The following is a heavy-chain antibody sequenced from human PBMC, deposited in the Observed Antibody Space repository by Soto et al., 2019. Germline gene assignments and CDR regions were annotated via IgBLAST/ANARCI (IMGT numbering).Heavy chain of an antibody. Sequence: ASVKVSCKASGGTFSSYAISWVRQAPGQGREWMGGIIPIFGTANYAQKFQGRVTITADESTSTAYMELSSLRSEDTAVYYCARENWSMDYDFWSGYYYGMDVWGQGXTVTVSS. V-gene: IGHV1-69*13. D-gene: IGHD3-3*01. CDR1: GGTFSSYA. J-gene: IGHJ6*02. CDR2: IIPIFGTA. CDR3: ARENWSMDYDFWSGYYYGMDV.